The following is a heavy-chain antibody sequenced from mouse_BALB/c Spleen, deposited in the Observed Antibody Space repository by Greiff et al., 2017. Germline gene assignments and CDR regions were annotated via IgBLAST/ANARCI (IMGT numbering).Heavy chain of an antibody. CDR2: IDPANGNT. V-gene: IGHV14-3*02. CDR3: ASYYGSRYYYAMDY. CDR1: GFNIKDTY. D-gene: IGHD1-1*01. Sequence: VQLKQSGAELVKPGASVKLSCTASGFNIKDTYMHWVKQRPEQGLEWIGRIDPANGNTKYDPKFQGKATITADTSSNTAYLQLSSLTSEDTAVYYCASYYGSRYYYAMDYWGQGTSVTVSS. J-gene: IGHJ4*01.